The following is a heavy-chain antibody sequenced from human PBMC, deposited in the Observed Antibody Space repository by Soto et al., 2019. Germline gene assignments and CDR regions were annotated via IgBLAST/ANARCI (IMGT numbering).Heavy chain of an antibody. J-gene: IGHJ4*02. V-gene: IGHV3-33*01. Sequence: QVQLVEAGGGVVQPGRSLSLSCTASGFTFSHFGMHCVRQAPGKGLESVAIIWYDGSHEYYADSVKGRFTISRDNSKNTLSLQMNSLTAEDTALYYCARDSAAGRGLAYWGQGTLVTVSS. CDR2: IWYDGSHE. D-gene: IGHD6-19*01. CDR1: GFTFSHFG. CDR3: ARDSAAGRGLAY.